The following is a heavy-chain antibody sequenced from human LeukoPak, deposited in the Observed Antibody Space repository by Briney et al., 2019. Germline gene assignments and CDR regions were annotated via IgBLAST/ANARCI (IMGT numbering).Heavy chain of an antibody. Sequence: SETLSLTCTVSGGSISSYYWSWIRQPPGKGLEWIGYIYYSGSTNYNPSLKSRVTISVDTSKNQFSLKLTSVTAADAAVYYCARPSRDGYRYTFDYWGQGTLVTVSS. J-gene: IGHJ4*02. CDR2: IYYSGST. D-gene: IGHD5-24*01. CDR1: GGSISSYY. CDR3: ARPSRDGYRYTFDY. V-gene: IGHV4-59*01.